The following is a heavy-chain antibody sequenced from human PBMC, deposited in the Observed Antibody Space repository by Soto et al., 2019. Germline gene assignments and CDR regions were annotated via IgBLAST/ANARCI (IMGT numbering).Heavy chain of an antibody. D-gene: IGHD3-10*01. J-gene: IGHJ6*02. V-gene: IGHV3-15*07. CDR3: TTDHGSGMLYYYYYGMDV. CDR1: GFTFSNAW. Sequence: GGSLRLSCAASGFTFSNAWMNWVRQAPGKGLEWVGRIKSKTDGGTTDYAAPVKGRFTISRDDSKNTLYLQMNSLKTEDTAVYYCTTDHGSGMLYYYYYGMDVWGQGTTVTVSS. CDR2: IKSKTDGGTT.